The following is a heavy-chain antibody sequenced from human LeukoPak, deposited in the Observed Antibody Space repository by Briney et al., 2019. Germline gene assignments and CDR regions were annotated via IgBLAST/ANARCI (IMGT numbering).Heavy chain of an antibody. D-gene: IGHD6-19*01. CDR1: GFTFSSYA. CDR2: ISYDGSNK. Sequence: GGSLRLSCAASGFTFSSYAMHWVRQAPGKGLEWVAVISYDGSNKYYADFVKGRFTISRDNSKNTLYLQMNSLRAEDTAVYYCARDRLAVAGTLGIVVDAFDIWGQGTMVTVSS. CDR3: ARDRLAVAGTLGIVVDAFDI. V-gene: IGHV3-30-3*01. J-gene: IGHJ3*02.